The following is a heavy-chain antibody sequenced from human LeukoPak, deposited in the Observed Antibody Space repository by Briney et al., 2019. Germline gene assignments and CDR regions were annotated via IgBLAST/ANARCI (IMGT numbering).Heavy chain of an antibody. Sequence: PSETLSLTCTVSGGSISSYYWSWIRQPPGKGLEWIGYIYYSGSTNYNPSLKSRVTISVDTSKNQFSLKLSSVTAADTAVYYCAREGGEGYFGWLWKGAFDIWGQGTMVTVSS. V-gene: IGHV4-59*01. D-gene: IGHD3-9*01. CDR3: AREGGEGYFGWLWKGAFDI. CDR2: IYYSGST. CDR1: GGSISSYY. J-gene: IGHJ3*02.